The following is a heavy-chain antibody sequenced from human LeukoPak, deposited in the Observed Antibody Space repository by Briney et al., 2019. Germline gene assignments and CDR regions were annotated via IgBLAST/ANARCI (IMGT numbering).Heavy chain of an antibody. Sequence: ASVKVSCKASGYTFTSYGISWVRQAPGQGLEWMGWISAYNGNTNYAQKFQGRVTITADESTSTAYMELSSLRSEDTAVYYCARVALGYDSSGYYYFNWFDPWGQGTLVTVSS. V-gene: IGHV1-18*01. CDR2: ISAYNGNT. CDR3: ARVALGYDSSGYYYFNWFDP. CDR1: GYTFTSYG. D-gene: IGHD3-22*01. J-gene: IGHJ5*02.